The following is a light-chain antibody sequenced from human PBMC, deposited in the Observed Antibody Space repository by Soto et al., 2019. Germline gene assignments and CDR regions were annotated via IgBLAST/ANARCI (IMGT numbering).Light chain of an antibody. CDR3: QQYNNYPFT. V-gene: IGKV1-5*03. Sequence: DIQMTQSPSTLSASVGDRVTITCRASQSISSWLAWYQQKPGKAPKLLIHKASSLESGVPSRFSGSGSGTEFTLTISSLQPYDFATYYYQQYNNYPFTFGPGPKVDIK. CDR1: QSISSW. J-gene: IGKJ3*01. CDR2: KAS.